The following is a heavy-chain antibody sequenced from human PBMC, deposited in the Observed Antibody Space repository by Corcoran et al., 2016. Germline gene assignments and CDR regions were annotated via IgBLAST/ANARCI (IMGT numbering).Heavy chain of an antibody. J-gene: IGHJ4*02. V-gene: IGHV1-46*01. Sequence: QVQLVQSGAEVKKPGASVKVSCKASGYTFTSYYMHWVRQAPGQGLEWMGIINPSGGSTSYAQKFQGRVTMTRDTSTSTVYMELSSLRSEDTAVYYCARARSTTVSQPYFDYWGQGTLVTVSS. CDR3: ARARSTTVSQPYFDY. CDR2: INPSGGST. D-gene: IGHD2-2*01. CDR1: GYTFTSYY.